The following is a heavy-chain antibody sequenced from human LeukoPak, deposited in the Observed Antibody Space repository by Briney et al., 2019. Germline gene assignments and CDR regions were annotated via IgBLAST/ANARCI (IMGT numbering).Heavy chain of an antibody. Sequence: ASVKVSCKASGHTFTGYYMHWVRQAPGQGLEWMGWINPNSGGTNYAQKFQGRVTMTRDTSISTAYMELSRLRSDDTAVYYCARVSCSSTSCYRARGYYYYYYMDVWGKGTTVTVSS. D-gene: IGHD2-2*01. CDR1: GHTFTGYY. J-gene: IGHJ6*03. CDR3: ARVSCSSTSCYRARGYYYYYYMDV. V-gene: IGHV1-2*02. CDR2: INPNSGGT.